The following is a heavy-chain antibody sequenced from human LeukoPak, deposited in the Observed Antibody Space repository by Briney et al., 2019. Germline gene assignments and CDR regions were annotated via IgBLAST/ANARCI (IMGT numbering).Heavy chain of an antibody. D-gene: IGHD5-18*01. CDR3: ARFPVRGYTYGSVIHHMDV. V-gene: IGHV1-69*04. Sequence: SVKVSCKASGGTFNTYAITWVRQAPGQGHEWMGRIIPILDVADSAQRFQGRVTITADRSTSTVYMELNSLRSEDTAIYYCARFPVRGYTYGSVIHHMDVWGQGTTVIVSS. J-gene: IGHJ6*02. CDR1: GGTFNTYA. CDR2: IIPILDVA.